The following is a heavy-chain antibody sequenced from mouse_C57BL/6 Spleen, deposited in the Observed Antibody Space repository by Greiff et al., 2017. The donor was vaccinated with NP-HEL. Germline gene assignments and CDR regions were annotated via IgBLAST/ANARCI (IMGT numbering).Heavy chain of an antibody. CDR1: GYTFTSYW. CDR2: IDPSDSYT. D-gene: IGHD2-4*01. V-gene: IGHV1-69*01. Sequence: QVQLQQPGAELVMPGASVKLSCKASGYTFTSYWMHWVKQRPGQGLEWIGEIDPSDSYTNYNQKFKGKSTLTVDKSSSTAYMQLSSLTSEDSAVYYCASPHYDRAMDYWGQGTSVTVSS. CDR3: ASPHYDRAMDY. J-gene: IGHJ4*01.